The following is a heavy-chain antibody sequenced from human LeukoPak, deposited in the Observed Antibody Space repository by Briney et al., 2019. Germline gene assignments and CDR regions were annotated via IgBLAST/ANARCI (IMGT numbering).Heavy chain of an antibody. CDR2: ISWYDDK. V-gene: IGHV2-5*01. J-gene: IGHJ5*02. D-gene: IGHD5-18*01. CDR1: GFSLSTIGVG. CDR3: AHRTSGDTAINWFDP. Sequence: SGPTLVNPTQTLTLTCTFSGFSLSTIGVGVGWIRQPPGKALEWLALISWYDDKRYSPSLKSRLTTTKDTTKKQVVLTMTNMDPVDTATYYCAHRTSGDTAINWFDPWGQGTLVTVSS.